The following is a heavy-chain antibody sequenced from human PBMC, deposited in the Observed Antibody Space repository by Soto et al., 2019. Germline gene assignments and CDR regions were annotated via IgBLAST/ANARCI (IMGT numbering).Heavy chain of an antibody. J-gene: IGHJ5*02. CDR2: IXXXXXXXXX. Sequence: GGSLRLSCAASGFTFSDAWMSWVRQAPGKXXXXXGRIXXXXXXXXXXXXXXXXXXFTISRDDSKNTLYLQMNSLKTEDTAVYYCTTDLWRIAVVVGSTGYFNPWGQGTPVTVSS. CDR3: TTDLWRIAVVVGSTGYFNP. V-gene: IGHV3-15*01. CDR1: GFTFSDAW. D-gene: IGHD2-15*01.